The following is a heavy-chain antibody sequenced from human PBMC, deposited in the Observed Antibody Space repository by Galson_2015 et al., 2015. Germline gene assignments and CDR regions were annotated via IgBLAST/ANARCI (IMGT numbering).Heavy chain of an antibody. CDR2: ISGRSTFI. CDR3: TRHLGIGSGSPEF. D-gene: IGHD7-27*01. J-gene: IGHJ4*02. V-gene: IGHV3-21*01. CDR1: GFPFSSYT. Sequence: SLRLSCAASGFPFSSYTMNWVRQAPGKGLQWVSSISGRSTFIFYSDSVKGRFTISRDNTKNSLSLQMNSLRGDDTAVYYSTRHLGIGSGSPEFWGQGTLVAVSS.